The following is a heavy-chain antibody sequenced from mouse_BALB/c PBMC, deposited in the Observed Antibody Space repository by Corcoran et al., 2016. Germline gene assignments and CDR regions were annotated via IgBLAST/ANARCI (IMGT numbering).Heavy chain of an antibody. Sequence: QVQLQQSGPELVKPGASVKMSCKASGYTFTDYVISWVKQRPGQGLEWIGEIYPGSGSTYYNEKFKDKATLTADKSSNTAYMQLSSPTSEDSAVYFCASPYYFDYWGQGTTLTVSS. J-gene: IGHJ2*01. CDR2: IYPGSGST. CDR1: GYTFTDYV. V-gene: IGHV1-77*01. CDR3: ASPYYFDY.